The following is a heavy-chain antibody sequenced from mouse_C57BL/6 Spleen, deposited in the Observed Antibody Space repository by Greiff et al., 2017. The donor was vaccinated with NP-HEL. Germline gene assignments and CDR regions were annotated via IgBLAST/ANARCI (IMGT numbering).Heavy chain of an antibody. V-gene: IGHV1-18*01. CDR2: INPNNGGT. CDR1: GYTFTDYN. D-gene: IGHD2-2*01. J-gene: IGHJ3*01. CDR3: ARPSYGYDVAWFAY. Sequence: EVQLQQSGPELVKPGASVKIPCKASGYTFTDYNMDWVKQSHGKSLEWIGDINPNNGGTIYNQKFKGKATLTVDKSSSTAYMELRSLTSEDTAVYSCARPSYGYDVAWFAYWGQGTLVTVSA.